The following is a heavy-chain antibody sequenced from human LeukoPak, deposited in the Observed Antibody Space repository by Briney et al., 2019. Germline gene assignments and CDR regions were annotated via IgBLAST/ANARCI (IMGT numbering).Heavy chain of an antibody. D-gene: IGHD6-13*01. Sequence: AETLSLTCTVSGGSISSYYWSWIRQPAGKGLEWIGRIYTSGSTNYNPSLKSRVTMSVDTSKNQFSLKLSSVTAADTAVYYCARGTLAAAGQNWFDPWGQGTLVTVSS. J-gene: IGHJ5*02. CDR2: IYTSGST. CDR1: GGSISSYY. CDR3: ARGTLAAAGQNWFDP. V-gene: IGHV4-4*07.